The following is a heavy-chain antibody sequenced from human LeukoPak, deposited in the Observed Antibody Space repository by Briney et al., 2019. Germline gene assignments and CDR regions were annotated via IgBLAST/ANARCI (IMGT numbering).Heavy chain of an antibody. CDR3: ARRRGGDYGMYYYYYMDV. J-gene: IGHJ6*03. D-gene: IGHD4-17*01. V-gene: IGHV4-59*07. CDR1: GGSISIYY. CDR2: IYYSGST. Sequence: KPSDTLSLTCTVSGGSISIYYWSWIRQPPGKGLEWIGYIYYSGSTNYNPSLKSRVTISVDTSKNQLSLKLSSVTAADTAVYYCARRRGGDYGMYYYYYMDVWGKGTTVTVSS.